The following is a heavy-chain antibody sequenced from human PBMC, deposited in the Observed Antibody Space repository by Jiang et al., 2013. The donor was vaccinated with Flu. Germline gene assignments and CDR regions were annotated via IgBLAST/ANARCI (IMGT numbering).Heavy chain of an antibody. J-gene: IGHJ4*02. Sequence: KPTQTLTLTCTFSGFSLSTSGVGVGWIRQPPGKALEWLALIYWDDDKRYSPSLKSRLTITKDTSKNQVVLTMTNMDPVDTATYYCALPTHSTSVAGPEYYFDYWGQGTLVTVSS. CDR3: ALPTHSTSVAGPEYYFDY. CDR1: GFSLSTSGVG. D-gene: IGHD6-19*01. CDR2: IYWDDDK. V-gene: IGHV2-5*02.